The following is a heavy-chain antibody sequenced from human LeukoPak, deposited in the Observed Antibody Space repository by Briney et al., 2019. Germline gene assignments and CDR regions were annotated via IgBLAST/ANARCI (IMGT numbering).Heavy chain of an antibody. CDR1: GGSISSGGYY. CDR2: IYYSGST. Sequence: PSQTPSLTCTVSGGSISSGGYYWSWIRQHPGKGLEWIGYIYYSGSTYYNPSLKSRVTISVDTSKNQFSLKLSSVTAADTAVYYCAREGDYGDSDAFDIWGQGTMVTVSS. J-gene: IGHJ3*02. CDR3: AREGDYGDSDAFDI. D-gene: IGHD4-17*01. V-gene: IGHV4-31*03.